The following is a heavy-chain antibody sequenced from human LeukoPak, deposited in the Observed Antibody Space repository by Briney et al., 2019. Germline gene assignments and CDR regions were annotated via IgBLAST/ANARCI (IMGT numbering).Heavy chain of an antibody. D-gene: IGHD6-6*01. J-gene: IGHJ4*02. V-gene: IGHV4-39*01. CDR1: GGSISSYY. Sequence: SETLSLTCTVSGGSISSYYWGWIRQPPGKGLEWIGSIYYSGSTYYNPSLKSRVTISVDTSKNQFSLKLSSVTAADTAVYYCARLSYSSSEFDYWGQGTLVTVSS. CDR2: IYYSGST. CDR3: ARLSYSSSEFDY.